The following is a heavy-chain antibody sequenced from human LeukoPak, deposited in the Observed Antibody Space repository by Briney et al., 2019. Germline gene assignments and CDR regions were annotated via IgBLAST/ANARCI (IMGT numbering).Heavy chain of an antibody. CDR2: ISGSGTST. CDR1: GFTFSSYG. V-gene: IGHV3-23*01. CDR3: AKGNYDILTGYLYYFDY. Sequence: PGGSLRLSCAASGFTFSSYGMSWVRQAPGKGLEWVSAISGSGTSTYYADSVKGRFTISRDNSKNTLYLQMNSLRAEDTAVYYCAKGNYDILTGYLYYFDYWGQGPLVTVSS. J-gene: IGHJ4*02. D-gene: IGHD3-9*01.